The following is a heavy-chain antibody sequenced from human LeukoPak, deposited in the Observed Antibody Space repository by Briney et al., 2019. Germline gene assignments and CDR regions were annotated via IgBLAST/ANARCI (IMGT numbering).Heavy chain of an antibody. V-gene: IGHV1-69*04. CDR2: IIPIFGIA. CDR3: ARGGSSGWYLGS. D-gene: IGHD6-19*01. Sequence: SVKVSCKASGGTFSSYAISWVRQAPGQGLEWMGRIIPIFGIANYAQKFQGRVTITADKSTSTAYMELSSLRSEDTAVYYCARGGSSGWYLGSWGQGTLVTVSS. CDR1: GGTFSSYA. J-gene: IGHJ5*01.